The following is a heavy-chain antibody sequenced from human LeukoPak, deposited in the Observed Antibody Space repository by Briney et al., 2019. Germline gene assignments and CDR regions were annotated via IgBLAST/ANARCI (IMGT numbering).Heavy chain of an antibody. D-gene: IGHD3-16*01. CDR3: ARGMEFGVTSGFDY. CDR1: GFTFSSNS. V-gene: IGHV3-21*01. CDR2: ISSSSSFI. J-gene: IGHJ4*02. Sequence: PGGSLRLSCAASGFTFSSNSMNWVRQAPGKGLEWVSSISSSSSFIFYADSVKGRFTISRDNAKNSLYLQMNSLRAEDTAVYYCARGMEFGVTSGFDYWGQGTLVSV.